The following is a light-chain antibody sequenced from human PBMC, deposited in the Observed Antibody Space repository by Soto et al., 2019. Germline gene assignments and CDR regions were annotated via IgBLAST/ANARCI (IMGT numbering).Light chain of an antibody. CDR1: QSISYW. V-gene: IGKV1-5*01. Sequence: DIQMTQSPSTLSASVGARVPITCRASQSISYWLAWFQQKPGKAPKVLIYDASSLESGVPSRFSGSGSGTEFTLTISSLQPDDFATYYCQQYKSYWTFGQGTKVDIK. CDR3: QQYKSYWT. J-gene: IGKJ1*01. CDR2: DAS.